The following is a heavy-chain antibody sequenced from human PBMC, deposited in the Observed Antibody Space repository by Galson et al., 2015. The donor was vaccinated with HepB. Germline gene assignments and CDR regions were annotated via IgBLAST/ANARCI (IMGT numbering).Heavy chain of an antibody. V-gene: IGHV3-21*01. J-gene: IGHJ6*02. CDR2: ISSSSSYI. CDR1: GFTFSSYS. D-gene: IGHD2-2*02. Sequence: SLRLSCAASGFTFSSYSMNWVRQAPGKGLEWVSSISSSSSYIYYADSVKGRFTISRDNAKNSLYLQMNSLRAEDTAVYYCARDLLPLVVPAAIFYYGMDVWGQGTTVTVSS. CDR3: ARDLLPLVVPAAIFYYGMDV.